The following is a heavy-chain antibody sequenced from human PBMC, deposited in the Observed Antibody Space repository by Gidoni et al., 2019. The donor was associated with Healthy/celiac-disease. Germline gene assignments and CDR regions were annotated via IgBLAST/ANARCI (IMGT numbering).Heavy chain of an antibody. CDR1: GFTFSSYS. CDR2: ISSSSSYI. D-gene: IGHD1-26*01. CDR3: AKVVGATVRWFDP. J-gene: IGHJ5*02. V-gene: IGHV3-21*01. Sequence: EVQLVESGGGLVKPGGSLRLSCAASGFTFSSYSMNWVRQAPGKGLEWVSSISSSSSYIYYADSVKGRFTISRDNAKNSLYLQMNSLRAEDTAVYYCAKVVGATVRWFDPWGQGTLVTVSS.